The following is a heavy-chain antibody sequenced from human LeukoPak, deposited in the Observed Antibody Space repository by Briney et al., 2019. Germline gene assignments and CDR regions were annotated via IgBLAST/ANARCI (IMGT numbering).Heavy chain of an antibody. CDR2: IYYSGST. CDR1: GGSISSYY. D-gene: IGHD5-18*01. J-gene: IGHJ4*02. Sequence: SETLSLTCTVSGGSISSYYWSWIRQPPGKGLEWIGYIYYSGSTNYNPSLKSRVTMSVDTSKNQFSLKLSSVTAADTAVYYCARAPPTGYNYGYYFDFWGQGTQVTVSS. V-gene: IGHV4-59*01. CDR3: ARAPPTGYNYGYYFDF.